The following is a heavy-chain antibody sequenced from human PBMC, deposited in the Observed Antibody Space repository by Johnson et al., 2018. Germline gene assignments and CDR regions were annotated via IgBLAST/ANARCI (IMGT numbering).Heavy chain of an antibody. V-gene: IGHV3-30-3*01. J-gene: IGHJ3*02. CDR3: ARGGYSYGDDAFDI. Sequence: VQLVESGGGVVQPGRSLRLSCAASGFTFSSYAMYWVRQAPGKGLEWVAVISYDGSNKYYADSVKGRFSISRDNSKNTLYLQMNSLRAEDTAVYYCARGGYSYGDDAFDIWGQGTMVTVSS. CDR2: ISYDGSNK. CDR1: GFTFSSYA. D-gene: IGHD5-18*01.